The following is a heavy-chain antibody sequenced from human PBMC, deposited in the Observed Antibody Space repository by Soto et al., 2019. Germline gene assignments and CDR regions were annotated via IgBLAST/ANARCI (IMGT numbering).Heavy chain of an antibody. J-gene: IGHJ4*02. CDR3: ARGGDYVFDY. Sequence: QVQLQESGPGLVKPSGTLSLTCAVSSGSVSSSYWWSWVRQPPGTGLEWIGEIYHTGSTNYNPSLKGRVAISVDKPTNQFALMLTSVTAADTAVYYCARGGDYVFDYWGQGPLVTVSS. CDR2: IYHTGST. D-gene: IGHD4-17*01. CDR1: SGSVSSSYW. V-gene: IGHV4-4*02.